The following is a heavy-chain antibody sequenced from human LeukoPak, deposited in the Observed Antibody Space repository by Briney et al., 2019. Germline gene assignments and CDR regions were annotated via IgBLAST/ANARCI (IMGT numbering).Heavy chain of an antibody. CDR3: ARVGYYYDSSGYFDY. CDR1: GFTFSSYS. CDR2: ISSSSSYI. Sequence: GGSLRLSCAASGFTFSSYSMNWVRQAPGKGLEWVSSISSSSSYIYCADSVKGRFTISRDNAKNSLYLQMNSLRAEDTAVYYCARVGYYYDSSGYFDYWGQGTLVTVSS. V-gene: IGHV3-21*01. J-gene: IGHJ4*02. D-gene: IGHD3-22*01.